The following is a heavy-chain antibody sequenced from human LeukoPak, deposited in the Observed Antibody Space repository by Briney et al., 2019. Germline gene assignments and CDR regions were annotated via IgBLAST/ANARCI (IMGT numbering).Heavy chain of an antibody. D-gene: IGHD2-21*02. CDR3: AREPPAVTHLDY. Sequence: GGSLRLSCAASGFTISNYWMSWVRQAPGKGLEWVANIKQAESERFYVDSVKDRFIIFRDNAENSVYLQMNSLRDEDTAVYYCAREPPAVTHLDYWGQGTLVTVSS. J-gene: IGHJ4*02. CDR2: IKQAESER. CDR1: GFTISNYW. V-gene: IGHV3-7*01.